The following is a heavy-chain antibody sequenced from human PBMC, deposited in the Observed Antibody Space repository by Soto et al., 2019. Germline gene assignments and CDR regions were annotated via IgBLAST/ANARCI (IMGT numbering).Heavy chain of an antibody. J-gene: IGHJ5*02. V-gene: IGHV3-23*01. Sequence: EVQLLQSGGDLVQPGGSLRVSCVASGFSFSNFAMSWVRQAPGKGLEWVSGIGGSGAESHYADSVRGRFTISRDNSKNTVSLEMHSLIVGDTAVYYCARSEGAEGVVWFDTWGQGTLVTVSS. CDR2: IGGSGAES. CDR1: GFSFSNFA. D-gene: IGHD1-26*01. CDR3: ARSEGAEGVVWFDT.